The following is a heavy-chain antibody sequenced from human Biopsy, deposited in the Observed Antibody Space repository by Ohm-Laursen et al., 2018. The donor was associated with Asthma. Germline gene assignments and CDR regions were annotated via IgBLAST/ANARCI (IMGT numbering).Heavy chain of an antibody. CDR3: ARCQVGYSSGWSLLLKKIYYSGMDV. Sequence: SVKVSCKAPGGTFSNFAISWVRQAPGQGLEWLGGIMTVFGTTNYAQKFQGRVTITADESTSTAYMEVTSLGSEDTAIYYCARCQVGYSSGWSLLLKKIYYSGMDVWGQGTAVTVS. CDR1: GGTFSNFA. D-gene: IGHD6-19*01. V-gene: IGHV1-69*13. CDR2: IMTVFGTT. J-gene: IGHJ6*02.